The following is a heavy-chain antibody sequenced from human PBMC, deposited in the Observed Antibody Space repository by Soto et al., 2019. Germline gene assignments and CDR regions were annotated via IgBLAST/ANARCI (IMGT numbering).Heavy chain of an antibody. CDR2: ISAYDGNT. D-gene: IGHD4-17*01. V-gene: IGHV1-18*01. J-gene: IGHJ4*02. CDR3: ARDDYGFDY. CDR1: GYTFASYA. Sequence: QVQLVQSGGEVKKPGASVKVSCKASGYTFASYAINWVRQAPGQGLEWMGWISAYDGNTNYAQKFQGRLTMTTDTSTTTAYMDLRSLGSDDTAMYDCARDDYGFDYWGQGTLLTVSS.